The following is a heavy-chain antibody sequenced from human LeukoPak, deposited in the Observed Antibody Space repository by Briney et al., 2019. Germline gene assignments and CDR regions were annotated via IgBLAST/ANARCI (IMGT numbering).Heavy chain of an antibody. D-gene: IGHD6-19*01. V-gene: IGHV3-64*01. CDR3: TRVDRGSVVAGFFDS. CDR1: GFTFNNYA. J-gene: IGHJ4*02. CDR2: INSDGRST. Sequence: GGSLPLSCAASGFTFNNYAMHWVRQAPGKGLEFVSAINSDGRSTYYANSVKGRFTISRDNSKNTLYLQMGSLRVDDMAVYYCTRVDRGSVVAGFFDSWGQGNPVTFSS.